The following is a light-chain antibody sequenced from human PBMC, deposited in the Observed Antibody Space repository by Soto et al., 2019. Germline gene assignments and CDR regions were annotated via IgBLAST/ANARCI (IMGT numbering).Light chain of an antibody. Sequence: ETVLTQSPGTLSLSPGERATLSCRASQTIRSNYLAWYRQTPGQAPRLLIYGASNRATGIADRFSGSGSGTDVTLIISRLEPEDFALYYCQQYAVSPWTFGQGTKVEIK. CDR3: QQYAVSPWT. J-gene: IGKJ1*01. CDR1: QTIRSNY. CDR2: GAS. V-gene: IGKV3-20*01.